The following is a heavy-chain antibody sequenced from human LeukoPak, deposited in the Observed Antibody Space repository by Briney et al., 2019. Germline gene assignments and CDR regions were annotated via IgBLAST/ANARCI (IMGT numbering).Heavy chain of an antibody. V-gene: IGHV1-2*06. J-gene: IGHJ4*02. D-gene: IGHD2-21*02. CDR2: INPNSGGT. Sequence: ASVKVSCKASGYTFTGYYMHWVRQAPGQGLEWMGRINPNSGGTSYAQKFQGRVTMTRDTSISTAYMELSRLRSDDTAVYYCARTAYCGGDCYIDYWGQGTLVTVSS. CDR1: GYTFTGYY. CDR3: ARTAYCGGDCYIDY.